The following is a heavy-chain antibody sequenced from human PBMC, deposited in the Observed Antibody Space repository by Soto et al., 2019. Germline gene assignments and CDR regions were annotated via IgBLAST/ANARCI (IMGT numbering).Heavy chain of an antibody. J-gene: IGHJ4*02. CDR3: ARKYNYESSGYYY. V-gene: IGHV3-74*01. CDR1: GFTFSSYW. D-gene: IGHD3-22*01. CDR2: INSDGSST. Sequence: EVQLVESGGGLVQPGGSLRLSCADSGFTFSSYWMHWVRQAPGKGLVWVSRINSDGSSTNYADSVKGRFTISRDNAKNTLYLQMNSMRVEDTAVYYCARKYNYESSGYYYWGQGTLVTVSS.